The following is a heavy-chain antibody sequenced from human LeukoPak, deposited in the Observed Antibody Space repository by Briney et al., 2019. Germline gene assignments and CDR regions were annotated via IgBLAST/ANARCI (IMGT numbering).Heavy chain of an antibody. CDR1: GLTVSNNF. Sequence: GGSLRLSCAASGLTVSNNFMTWVRQAPGKGLEWVSVIYSGGRTYYPDSVRGRFTISRDNSKNTVHLQINSLRAEDTAVYYCARGPRYSFYWGQGTLVSVSS. D-gene: IGHD6-13*01. CDR2: IYSGGRT. J-gene: IGHJ4*02. CDR3: ARGPRYSFY. V-gene: IGHV3-53*01.